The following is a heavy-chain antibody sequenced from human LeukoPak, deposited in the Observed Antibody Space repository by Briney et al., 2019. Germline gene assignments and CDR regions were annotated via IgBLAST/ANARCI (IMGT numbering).Heavy chain of an antibody. J-gene: IGHJ4*02. CDR1: GYTLTELS. CDR2: FDPEDGET. CDR3: ARGYSQRGEDY. V-gene: IGHV1-24*01. D-gene: IGHD3-10*01. Sequence: ASVKVSCKVFGYTLTELSMHWVRQAPGRGLEWMGGFDPEDGETIYAQKFQGRVTMTEDTSTDTAYMELSRLRSDDTAVYYCARGYSQRGEDYWGQGTLVTVSS.